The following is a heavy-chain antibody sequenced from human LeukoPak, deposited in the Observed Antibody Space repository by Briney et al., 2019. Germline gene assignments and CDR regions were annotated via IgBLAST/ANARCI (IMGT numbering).Heavy chain of an antibody. CDR3: ASSHYDFWSGLKPNWFDP. V-gene: IGHV4-59*01. Sequence: RPSETLSLTCTVSGGSISSYYWSWIRQPPGKGLEWIGYIYYSGSTNYNPSLKSRVTISVDTSKNQFSLKLSSVTAADTAVYYCASSHYDFWSGLKPNWFDPRGQETLVTVSS. J-gene: IGHJ5*02. CDR1: GGSISSYY. D-gene: IGHD3-3*01. CDR2: IYYSGST.